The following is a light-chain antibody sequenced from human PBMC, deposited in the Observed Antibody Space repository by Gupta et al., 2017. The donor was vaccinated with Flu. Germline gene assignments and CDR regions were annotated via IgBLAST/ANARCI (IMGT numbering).Light chain of an antibody. CDR3: QQYNSYS. Sequence: QSPSTLSASVGDRVTITCRANQSISNWLAWYQQKPGKAPKIMIYQAYTLESGVQSRFSGSGSGTEFTLTSPSLQPDDFATYYCQQYNSYSFGHGTKVDIK. J-gene: IGKJ3*01. CDR2: QAY. CDR1: QSISNW. V-gene: IGKV1-5*03.